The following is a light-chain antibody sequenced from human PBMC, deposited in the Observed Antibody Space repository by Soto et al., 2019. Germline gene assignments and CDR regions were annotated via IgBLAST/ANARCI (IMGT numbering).Light chain of an antibody. Sequence: EVVLTQSPATLSASPGERVTLSCRASQSVDINLAWYQQKPGQAPRLLIYDADTRATGIPDRFSGSGFGTHFTLTISSLEPEDFAMYYCQQSASSVTFGQGTRLEIK. CDR1: QSVDIN. V-gene: IGKV3-20*01. CDR2: DAD. J-gene: IGKJ5*01. CDR3: QQSASSVT.